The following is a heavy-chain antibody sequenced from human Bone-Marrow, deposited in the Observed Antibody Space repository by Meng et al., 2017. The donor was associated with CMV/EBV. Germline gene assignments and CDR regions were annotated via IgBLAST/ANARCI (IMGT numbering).Heavy chain of an antibody. J-gene: IGHJ3*02. Sequence: GESLKISCAASGFTFSDYYMSWIRQAPGKGLEWVSYISSSGSTIYYADSVKGRFTIPRDNAKNSLYLQMNSLRAEDTAVYYCARSCSSTSCYAAFDIWGQGKMVTF. CDR3: ARSCSSTSCYAAFDI. V-gene: IGHV3-11*01. CDR1: GFTFSDYY. CDR2: ISSSGSTI. D-gene: IGHD2-2*01.